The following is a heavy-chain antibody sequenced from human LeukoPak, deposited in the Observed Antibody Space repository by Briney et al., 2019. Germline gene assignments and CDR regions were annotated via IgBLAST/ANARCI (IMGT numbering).Heavy chain of an antibody. Sequence: GGSLRLSCAASGFTFSSYGMHWVRQAPGKGLERVAFIRYDGSNKYYADSVRGRFTISRDNSKNTLYLQMNSPRAEDTAVYYCAKDVGRYGFWSGLGYWGQGTLVTVSS. D-gene: IGHD3-3*01. J-gene: IGHJ4*02. V-gene: IGHV3-30*02. CDR2: IRYDGSNK. CDR3: AKDVGRYGFWSGLGY. CDR1: GFTFSSYG.